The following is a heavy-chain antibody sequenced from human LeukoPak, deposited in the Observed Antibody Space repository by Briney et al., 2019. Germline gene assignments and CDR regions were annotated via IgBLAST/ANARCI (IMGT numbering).Heavy chain of an antibody. Sequence: GSVKVSCKVSGYTLTELSMHWVRQAPGKGLEWMGGFDPEDGETIYAQKFQGRVTMTEDTSTDTAYMELSSLRSEDTAVYYCATGPLTYDSSGYYPYWGQGTLVTVSS. CDR2: FDPEDGET. D-gene: IGHD3-22*01. J-gene: IGHJ4*02. CDR1: GYTLTELS. V-gene: IGHV1-24*01. CDR3: ATGPLTYDSSGYYPY.